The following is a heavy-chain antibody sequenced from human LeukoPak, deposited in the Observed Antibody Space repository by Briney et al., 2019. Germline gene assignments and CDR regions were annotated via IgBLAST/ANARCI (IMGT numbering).Heavy chain of an antibody. Sequence: GGSLRLSCAASGFTFSRHWMSWVRQAPGKGLEWVANIKQDVSEKDYVDSVKGRFTISRDNAKNSLYLQMSSLRAEDTAVYYCARRGNYYYSFDSWGQGALVTVSS. CDR1: GFTFSRHW. V-gene: IGHV3-7*01. CDR2: IKQDVSEK. CDR3: ARRGNYYYSFDS. D-gene: IGHD1-26*01. J-gene: IGHJ4*02.